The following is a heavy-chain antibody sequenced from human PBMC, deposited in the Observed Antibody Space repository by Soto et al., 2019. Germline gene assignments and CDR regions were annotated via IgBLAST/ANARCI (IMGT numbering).Heavy chain of an antibody. CDR2: IKPGTSDI. D-gene: IGHD3-16*01. CDR3: ARQISFVCDS. CDR1: GYKLGSAW. Sequence: RGESLKISCEGAGYKLGSAWIGWVRRKPGKGLEWMGIIKPGTSDIRYSPSFRGQVTISADEAANTAFLQWSSLKTSDTAIYYCARQISFVCDSWGQGTLVTVSS. V-gene: IGHV5-51*01. J-gene: IGHJ4*02.